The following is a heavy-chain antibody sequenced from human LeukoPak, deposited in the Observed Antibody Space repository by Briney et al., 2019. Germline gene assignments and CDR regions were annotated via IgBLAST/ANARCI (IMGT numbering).Heavy chain of an antibody. CDR1: GFTFSSYA. J-gene: IGHJ4*02. CDR3: AKTRQWLVRGVFDY. V-gene: IGHV3-30-3*02. Sequence: GGSLRLSCAASGFTFSSYAMHWVRQAPGKGLEWVAVISYDGSNKYYADSVKGRFTISRDNSKNTLYLQMNSLRAEDTAVYYCAKTRQWLVRGVFDYWGQGTLVTVSS. D-gene: IGHD6-19*01. CDR2: ISYDGSNK.